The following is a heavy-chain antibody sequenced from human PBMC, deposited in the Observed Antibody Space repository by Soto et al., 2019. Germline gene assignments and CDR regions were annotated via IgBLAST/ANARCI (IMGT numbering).Heavy chain of an antibody. CDR1: EDCISRYS. CDR2: IYYSGST. CDR3: ARTVGFGFDY. V-gene: IGHV4-59*08. D-gene: IGHD3-10*01. Sequence: SLTSRVWEDCISRYSLSWIRQPPGKGLEWIGYIYYSGSTNYNPSLKSRVTISVDTSKNQFSLKLSSVTAADTAVYYCARTVGFGFDYWGQGTLVTVSS. J-gene: IGHJ4*02.